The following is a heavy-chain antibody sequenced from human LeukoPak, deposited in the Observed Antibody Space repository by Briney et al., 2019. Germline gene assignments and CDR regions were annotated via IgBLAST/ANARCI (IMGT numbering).Heavy chain of an antibody. J-gene: IGHJ1*01. CDR3: ARAPSEIGGYYPEYFRH. D-gene: IGHD3-22*01. CDR2: IKSDGST. CDR1: GFTISSYW. Sequence: GGSLRLSCAASGFTISSYWMHWVRQAPGKGLVWVSRIKSDGSTNYADSVKGRFTISRDKAKSTLSLRMNSLRAEDTGVYYCARAPSEIGGYYPEYFRHWGQGTLVTVSS. V-gene: IGHV3-74*01.